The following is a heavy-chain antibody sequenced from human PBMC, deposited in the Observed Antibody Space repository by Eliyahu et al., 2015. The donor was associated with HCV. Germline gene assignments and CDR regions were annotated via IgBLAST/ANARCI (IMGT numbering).Heavy chain of an antibody. CDR1: GFTFXSXS. Sequence: EVQLVESGGGLVKPGGSLRLSCAASGFTFXSXSMNWVRQAPGKGLEWVSSISSSSSYIYYADSVKGRFTISRDNAKNSLYLQMNSLRAEDTAVYYCATERGSTYYYDPAGAFDIWGQGTMVTVSS. J-gene: IGHJ3*02. V-gene: IGHV3-21*01. CDR2: ISSSSSYI. D-gene: IGHD3-22*01. CDR3: ATERGSTYYYDPAGAFDI.